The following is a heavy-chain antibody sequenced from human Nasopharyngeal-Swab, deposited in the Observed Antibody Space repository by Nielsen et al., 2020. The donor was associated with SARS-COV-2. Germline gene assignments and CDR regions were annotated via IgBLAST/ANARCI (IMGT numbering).Heavy chain of an antibody. V-gene: IGHV3-23*01. Sequence: GESLKISCAASGFTFRSYAISWVRQAPGKGLEWVSVISGSDYNTYYADSVKGRFTISRDNSQNTLYLQMNSLRAEDTAVYYCARGGNYYDSSGYVYYYYGMDVWGQGTTVTVSS. J-gene: IGHJ6*02. D-gene: IGHD3-22*01. CDR2: ISGSDYNT. CDR3: ARGGNYYDSSGYVYYYYGMDV. CDR1: GFTFRSYA.